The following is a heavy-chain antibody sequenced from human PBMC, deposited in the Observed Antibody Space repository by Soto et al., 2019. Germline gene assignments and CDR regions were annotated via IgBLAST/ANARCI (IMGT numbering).Heavy chain of an antibody. CDR3: ATDAPYCSGGSCYSGWFDP. J-gene: IGHJ5*02. D-gene: IGHD2-15*01. V-gene: IGHV1-69*01. Sequence: QVQLVQSGAEVKKPGSSVKVSCKASGGTFSSYAISWVRQAPGQGLEWMGGIIPIFGTANYAQKFQGRVTTTADESTSTAYMELSRLRSEDTAVYYCATDAPYCSGGSCYSGWFDPWGQGTLVTVSS. CDR1: GGTFSSYA. CDR2: IIPIFGTA.